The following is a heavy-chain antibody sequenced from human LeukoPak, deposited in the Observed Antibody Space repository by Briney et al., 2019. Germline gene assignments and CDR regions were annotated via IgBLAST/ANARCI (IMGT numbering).Heavy chain of an antibody. CDR3: ARVPSGYTPNANYYYYGMDV. CDR1: GGTFSRYA. D-gene: IGHD5-12*01. CDR2: IIPIIGIV. V-gene: IGHV1-69*04. J-gene: IGHJ6*02. Sequence: SVKASCKASGGTFSRYAISWVRQAPGQGLEWMGRIIPIIGIVNYAQKFQGRVTITADKSTSTAYMELSSLRSEDTAVYYCARVPSGYTPNANYYYYGMDVWGQGTTVTVSS.